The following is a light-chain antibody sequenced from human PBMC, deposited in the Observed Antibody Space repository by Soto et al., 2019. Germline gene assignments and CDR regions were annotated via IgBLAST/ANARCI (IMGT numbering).Light chain of an antibody. Sequence: QSALTQPAAVSGSPGQSITIYCTGTSSDFGHYNLVSWYQQHPGKVPTLILFEVNKRPSGVSGRFSGSKSGNTASLTISGLQAEDEADYYCCSFTSSNTHVFGTGTKLTVL. CDR2: EVN. V-gene: IGLV2-23*02. J-gene: IGLJ1*01. CDR1: SSDFGHYNL. CDR3: CSFTSSNTHV.